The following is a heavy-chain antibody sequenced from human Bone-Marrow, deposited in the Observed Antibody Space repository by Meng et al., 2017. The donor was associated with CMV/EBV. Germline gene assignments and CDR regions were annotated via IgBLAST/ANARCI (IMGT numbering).Heavy chain of an antibody. CDR2: ISSSGSTI. D-gene: IGHD6-19*01. Sequence: GESLKISCAASGFTFSDYYMSWIRQAPGKGLEWVSYISSSGSTIYYADSVKGRFTISRDNVKNSLYLQMNSLRAEDTAVYYCARLDGSSGWYRGSDAFEIWGQGTMVTVPS. V-gene: IGHV3-11*01. CDR1: GFTFSDYY. CDR3: ARLDGSSGWYRGSDAFEI. J-gene: IGHJ3*02.